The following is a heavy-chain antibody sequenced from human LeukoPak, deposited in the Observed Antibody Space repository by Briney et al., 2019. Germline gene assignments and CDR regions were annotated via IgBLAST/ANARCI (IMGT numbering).Heavy chain of an antibody. CDR1: GGSISSYY. D-gene: IGHD3-10*01. CDR3: ARVPAMVRGVTIFDY. J-gene: IGHJ4*02. Sequence: PSETLSLTCTVSGGSISSYYWSWIRQPPGKGLEWIGYIYYSGSTNYNPSLKSRVTISVDTSKNQFSLKLSSVTAADTAVYYCARVPAMVRGVTIFDYWGQGALVTVSS. V-gene: IGHV4-59*01. CDR2: IYYSGST.